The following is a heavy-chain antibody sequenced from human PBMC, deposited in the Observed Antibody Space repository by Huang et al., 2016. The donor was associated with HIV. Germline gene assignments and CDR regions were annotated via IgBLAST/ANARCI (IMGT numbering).Heavy chain of an antibody. V-gene: IGHV3-30*18. CDR2: ITFDGKNK. Sequence: QVHLVESGGGVVQPGRSLRLSCEASGFTFGGYGMHWVRQAPGKGLEWVAVITFDGKNKYYADSVGGRFTVSRDNSQNTVSLQMNTLRAEDTAVYYCAKDNDLYYFDYWGQGTLVTVSS. CDR1: GFTFGGYG. J-gene: IGHJ4*02. D-gene: IGHD1-1*01. CDR3: AKDNDLYYFDY.